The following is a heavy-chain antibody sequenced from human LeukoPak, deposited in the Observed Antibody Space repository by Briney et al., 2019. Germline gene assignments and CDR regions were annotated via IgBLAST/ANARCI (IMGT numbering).Heavy chain of an antibody. Sequence: SETLSLTCTVAGGSIKTYYWSWSRQSPGKGLEWIGSMSYSGTSNYIPPLKSRVSMTIAISKNQSPLKQPSVTAADTALYSCPAGSRPYYFYYMAAWGTGTPVTVSS. CDR2: MSYSGTS. J-gene: IGHJ6*03. CDR3: PAGSRPYYFYYMAA. CDR1: GGSIKTYY. V-gene: IGHV4-59*08.